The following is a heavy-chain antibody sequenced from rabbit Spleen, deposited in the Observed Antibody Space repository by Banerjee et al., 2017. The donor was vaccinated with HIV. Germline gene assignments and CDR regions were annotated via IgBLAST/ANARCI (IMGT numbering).Heavy chain of an antibody. D-gene: IGHD1-1*01. CDR3: ARDLVGVIGWNFYL. CDR2: INAITGKA. J-gene: IGHJ4*01. V-gene: IGHV1S45*01. Sequence: QEQLKETGGGLVQPGGSLTLSCTASRFPFSDKDVMCWVRQAPGKGLQWIACINAITGKAVYATWASARFTISRTSSTTVTLRMTSLTAADRATYFCARDLVGVIGWNFYLWGPGTLVTVS. CDR1: RFPFSDKDV.